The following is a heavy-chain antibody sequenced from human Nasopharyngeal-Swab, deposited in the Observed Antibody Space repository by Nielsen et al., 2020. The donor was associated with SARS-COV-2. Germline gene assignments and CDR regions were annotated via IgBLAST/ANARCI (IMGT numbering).Heavy chain of an antibody. Sequence: SVKVPCKASGGTFNNYGISWVRQAPGQGLEWVGRVIPILATANYAQKFQDRVTITADKATNTAYMELSSLRSEDTAIYYCATIYHFHSGGFSFQYWGQGTLVTVSS. CDR3: ATIYHFHSGGFSFQY. D-gene: IGHD3-22*01. J-gene: IGHJ4*02. CDR2: VIPILATA. CDR1: GGTFNNYG. V-gene: IGHV1-69*04.